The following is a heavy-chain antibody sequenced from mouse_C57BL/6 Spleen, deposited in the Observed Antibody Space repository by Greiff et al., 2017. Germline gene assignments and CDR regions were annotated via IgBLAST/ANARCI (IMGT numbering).Heavy chain of an antibody. CDR3: TRDGYYGRTFLDY. D-gene: IGHD1-1*01. CDR2: IDPETGGT. CDR1: GYTFTDYE. V-gene: IGHV1-15*01. Sequence: VQLVESGAELVRPGASVTLSCKASGYTFTDYEMHWVKQTPVHGLEWIGGIDPETGGTAYNQKFKGKAILTADKSSSTAHLELRSLTSEDSAVYYCTRDGYYGRTFLDYWGQGTTLTVSS. J-gene: IGHJ2*01.